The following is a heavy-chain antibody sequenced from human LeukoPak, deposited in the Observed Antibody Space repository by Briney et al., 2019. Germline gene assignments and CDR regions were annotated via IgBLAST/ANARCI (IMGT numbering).Heavy chain of an antibody. V-gene: IGHV4-38-2*02. J-gene: IGHJ6*03. CDR1: GYSISSSYY. Sequence: SETLSLTCTVSGYSISSSYYWGWIRQPPGKGLEWIGTIYHSGSTYYNPSLKSRVTISVDTSKNQFSLKLSSVTAADTAVYYCARVGGGTWGGYYYYYMDVWGKGTTVTVSS. CDR2: IYHSGST. D-gene: IGHD7-27*01. CDR3: ARVGGGTWGGYYYYYMDV.